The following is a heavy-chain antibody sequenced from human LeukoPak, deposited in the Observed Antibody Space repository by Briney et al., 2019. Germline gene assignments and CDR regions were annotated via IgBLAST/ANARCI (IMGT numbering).Heavy chain of an antibody. V-gene: IGHV4-61*01. CDR2: IYYSGST. J-gene: IGHJ4*02. D-gene: IGHD3-3*01. Sequence: PSETLSLTCTVSGGSVGSGSYYWSWIRQPPGKGLEWIGYIYYSGSTNYNPSLKSRVTISVDTSKNQFSLKLSSVTAADTAVYYCARAGGYYGYFDYWGQGTLVTVSS. CDR1: GGSVGSGSYY. CDR3: ARAGGYYGYFDY.